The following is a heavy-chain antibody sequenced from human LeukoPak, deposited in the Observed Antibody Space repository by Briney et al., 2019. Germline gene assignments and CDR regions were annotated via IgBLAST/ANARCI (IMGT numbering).Heavy chain of an antibody. CDR3: ASGYCSSTSCSGSPFDY. CDR2: INPNSGGT. V-gene: IGHV1-2*02. CDR1: GYTFTGYY. J-gene: IGHJ4*02. D-gene: IGHD2-2*03. Sequence: ASVKVSCKASGYTFTGYYMHWVRQAPGQGLEWMGWINPNSGGTNYAQKFQGRVTMTRDTSISTAYMELSRLRSDDTAVYYCASGYCSSTSCSGSPFDYWGQGTLVTVSS.